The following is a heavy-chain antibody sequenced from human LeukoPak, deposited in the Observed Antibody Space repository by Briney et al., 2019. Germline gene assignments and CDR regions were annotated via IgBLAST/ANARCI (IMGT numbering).Heavy chain of an antibody. D-gene: IGHD3-16*02. Sequence: SETLSLTCAVYGGSFSGYYWSWIRQPPGKGLGWIGEINHSGSTNYNPSLKSRVTISVDTSKNQFSLKLSSVTAADTAVYYCARGPYDYVWGSYRPRYYFDYWGQGTLVTVSS. J-gene: IGHJ4*02. V-gene: IGHV4-34*01. CDR3: ARGPYDYVWGSYRPRYYFDY. CDR2: INHSGST. CDR1: GGSFSGYY.